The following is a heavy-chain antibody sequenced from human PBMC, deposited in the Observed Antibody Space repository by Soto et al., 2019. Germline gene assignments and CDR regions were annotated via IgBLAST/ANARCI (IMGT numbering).Heavy chain of an antibody. CDR1: GFTFSSYG. J-gene: IGHJ4*02. D-gene: IGHD6-13*01. CDR3: AKDRAAAGTGGVDY. Sequence: PGGSLRLSCAASGFTFSSYGMHWVRQAPGKGLEWVAVISYDGSNKYYADSVKGRFTISRDNSKNTLYLQMNSLRAEDTAVYYCAKDRAAAGTGGVDYWGQGTLVTVSS. V-gene: IGHV3-30*18. CDR2: ISYDGSNK.